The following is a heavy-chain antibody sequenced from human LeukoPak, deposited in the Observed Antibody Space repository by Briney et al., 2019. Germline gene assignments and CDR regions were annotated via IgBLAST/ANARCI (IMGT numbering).Heavy chain of an antibody. CDR3: VKEVVATIPPF. CDR1: GFTFSSYA. D-gene: IGHD5-12*01. Sequence: GGSLRLSCAASGFTFSSYAMSWVRQAPGKGLEWVSGIDTKGTRTYYADSVKGRFTISRDNSKNTLFLQMNSLRAEDTAVYYCVKEVVATIPPFWGQGTLVTVSS. J-gene: IGHJ4*02. V-gene: IGHV3-23*01. CDR2: IDTKGTRT.